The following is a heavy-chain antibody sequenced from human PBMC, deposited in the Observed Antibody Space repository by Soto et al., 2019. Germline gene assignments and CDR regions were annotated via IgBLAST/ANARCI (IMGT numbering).Heavy chain of an antibody. J-gene: IGHJ6*03. V-gene: IGHV4-34*01. CDR2: INHSGST. CDR1: GGSFSGYY. D-gene: IGHD2-15*01. Sequence: QVQLQQWGAGLLKPSETLSLTCAVYGGSFSGYYWSWIRQPPGKGLEWIGEINHSGSTNYNPSLKSRVTIAVDTSKNQFSLKLSSVTAADTAMYYCAGGENIVVVVAASDYYKDVWGKGTTVTVSS. CDR3: AGGENIVVVVAASDYYKDV.